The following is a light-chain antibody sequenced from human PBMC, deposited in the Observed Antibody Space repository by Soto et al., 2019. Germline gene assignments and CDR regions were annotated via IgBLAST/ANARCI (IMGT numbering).Light chain of an antibody. CDR2: KNN. CDR3: VAWAGSLSASWV. V-gene: IGLV1-47*01. CDR1: SSNIGTNY. J-gene: IGLJ3*02. Sequence: QSVLTQPPSASGTPGQRVTISCSGSSSNIGTNYVYWYQQLPGTAPKLLIYKNNQRPSGVPDRFSGSKSGTSASLAISGLRSEDEADYYCVAWAGSLSASWVFGGGTKLTVL.